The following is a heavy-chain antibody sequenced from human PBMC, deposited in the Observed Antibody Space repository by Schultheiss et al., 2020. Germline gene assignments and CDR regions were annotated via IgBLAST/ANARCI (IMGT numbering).Heavy chain of an antibody. V-gene: IGHV4-4*07. D-gene: IGHD3-3*01. CDR1: GGSISSYY. CDR3: AIAQLVWSGYRYYYGMDV. CDR2: IYYSGST. J-gene: IGHJ6*02. Sequence: SETLSLTCTVSGGSISSYYWSWIRQPAGKGLEWIGRIYYSGSTNYNPSLKSRVTISVDTSKNQFSLKLSSVTAADTAVYYCAIAQLVWSGYRYYYGMDVWGQGTTVTVSS.